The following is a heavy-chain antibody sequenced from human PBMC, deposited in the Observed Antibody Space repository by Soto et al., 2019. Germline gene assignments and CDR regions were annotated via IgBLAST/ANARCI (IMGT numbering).Heavy chain of an antibody. CDR1: GFSLTTSGVT. Sequence: QITLKESGPTLVKPTQTLTLTCTLSGFSLTTSGVTVGWIRQPPGKALEWLALIYWNDDKRYSPSLKSRHTITKDTSKNQVVLTMTNMDPVDTATYFCAHSSGRKGAFDYWGQGTLVTVSS. CDR3: AHSSGRKGAFDY. D-gene: IGHD1-1*01. V-gene: IGHV2-5*01. CDR2: IYWNDDK. J-gene: IGHJ4*02.